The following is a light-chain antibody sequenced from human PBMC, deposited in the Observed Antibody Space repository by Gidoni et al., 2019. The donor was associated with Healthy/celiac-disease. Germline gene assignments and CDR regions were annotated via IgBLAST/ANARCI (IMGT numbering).Light chain of an antibody. Sequence: DTVMPQSPATLSVSPGESATLSRRASQSVSSNLAWYQQKPGQAPRLLIYGASTRATGIPARFSGSGSGTEFTLTISSLQSEDFAVYYCQQYNNWPPRTFGQGTKVEIK. CDR3: QQYNNWPPRT. CDR1: QSVSSN. J-gene: IGKJ1*01. CDR2: GAS. V-gene: IGKV3-15*01.